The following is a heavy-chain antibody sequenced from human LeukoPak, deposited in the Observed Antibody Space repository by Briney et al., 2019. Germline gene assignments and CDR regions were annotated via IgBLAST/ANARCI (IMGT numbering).Heavy chain of an antibody. CDR2: IYHSGST. D-gene: IGHD6-6*01. J-gene: IGHJ4*02. Sequence: SETLSLTRTVSGYSISSGYYWGWIRQPPGKGLEWMGSIYHSGSTYYNPSLKSRVTISVDRSKNQFSLKLSSVTAADTAVYYCARDQLRGYSSSSSFDYWGQGTLVTVSS. CDR1: GYSISSGYY. V-gene: IGHV4-38-2*02. CDR3: ARDQLRGYSSSSSFDY.